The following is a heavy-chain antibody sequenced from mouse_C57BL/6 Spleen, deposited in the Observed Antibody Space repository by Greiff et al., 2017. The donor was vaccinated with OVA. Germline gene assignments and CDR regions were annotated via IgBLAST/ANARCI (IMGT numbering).Heavy chain of an antibody. CDR1: GYAFSSSW. CDR2: IYPGDGDT. CDR3: AREGGVVDHWYFDV. D-gene: IGHD1-1*01. J-gene: IGHJ1*03. Sequence: VQLQESGPELVKPGASVKISCKASGYAFSSSWMNWVKQRPGKGLEWIGRIYPGDGDTNYNGKFKGKATLTADKSSSTAYMQLSSLTSEDSAVYFCAREGGVVDHWYFDVWGTGTTVTVSS. V-gene: IGHV1-82*01.